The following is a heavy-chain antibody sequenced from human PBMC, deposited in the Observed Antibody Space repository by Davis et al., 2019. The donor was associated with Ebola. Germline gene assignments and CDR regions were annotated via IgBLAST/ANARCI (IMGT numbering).Heavy chain of an antibody. CDR2: INHSGTT. CDR3: ARHETRGGAYYYYYYGMDV. V-gene: IGHV4-39*01. D-gene: IGHD3-16*01. Sequence: MPSETLSLTCTVSSGSISSSSYYWGWLRQPPGRGLEWIGEINHSGTTNYNSSLKSRVTIAVDTSKNQFPLALSSVTAADTAVYYCARHETRGGAYYYYYYGMDVWGQGTTVTVSS. CDR1: SGSISSSSYY. J-gene: IGHJ6*02.